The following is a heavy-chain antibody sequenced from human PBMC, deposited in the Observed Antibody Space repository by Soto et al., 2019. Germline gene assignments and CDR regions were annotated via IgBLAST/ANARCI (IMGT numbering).Heavy chain of an antibody. CDR2: ISYDSSNK. D-gene: IGHD2-15*01. Sequence: VQLLESGGGLIQPGGPLSLSCEASGFTFSYGLHWFGQAPGRGLEWVAYISYDSSNKFYGDSVKGRFTISRDNSKNTQFLQMNSLRAEDTAVYYCAKLVIGYCSGNTCDDYWGQGTLVAVSS. CDR1: GFTFSYG. CDR3: AKLVIGYCSGNTCDDY. V-gene: IGHV3-30*18. J-gene: IGHJ4*02.